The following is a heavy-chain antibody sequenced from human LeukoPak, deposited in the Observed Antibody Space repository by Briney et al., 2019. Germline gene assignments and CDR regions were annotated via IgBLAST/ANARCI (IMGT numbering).Heavy chain of an antibody. J-gene: IGHJ5*02. Sequence: GGSLRLSCAASGFSFSRYSMTWVRQAPGKGLEWVSSISSSSSYIYYADSVKGRFTISRDNAKNSLYLQMNSLRAEDTAVYYCARGRVSDIAAARIFDPWGQGTLVTVSS. CDR2: ISSSSSYI. CDR1: GFSFSRYS. D-gene: IGHD6-13*01. CDR3: ARGRVSDIAAARIFDP. V-gene: IGHV3-21*01.